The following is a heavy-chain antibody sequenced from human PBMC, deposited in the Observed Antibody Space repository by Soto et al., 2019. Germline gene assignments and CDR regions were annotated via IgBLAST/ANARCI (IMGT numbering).Heavy chain of an antibody. J-gene: IGHJ6*02. CDR2: IYYSGST. CDR1: GGSISSGGYY. V-gene: IGHV4-31*03. Sequence: QVQLQESGPGLVKPSQTLSLTCTVSGGSISSGGYYWSWIRQHPGKGLEWIGYIYYSGSTYYNPSLKSRVTISVDTSKNQFSLKLSSVTAADTAVYYCARMIINCSSTSCYNYYYYGMDVWGQGTTVTVSS. CDR3: ARMIINCSSTSCYNYYYYGMDV. D-gene: IGHD2-2*02.